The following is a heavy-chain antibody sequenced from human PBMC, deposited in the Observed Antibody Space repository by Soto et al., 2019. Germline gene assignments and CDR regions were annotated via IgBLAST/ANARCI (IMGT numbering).Heavy chain of an antibody. J-gene: IGHJ4*02. V-gene: IGHV2-5*02. CDR2: IYWDDDK. CDR3: AHRIPGSTTGWNTVIFDY. D-gene: IGHD1-1*01. Sequence: QITLKESGPPLVNPTQTLTLTCSFSGFSLSTTGVGVGWIRQPPGQALEWLEFIYWDDDKRYSPSLRSRLTIMKDTSKNQVVLTMTNMDPVDTATYFCAHRIPGSTTGWNTVIFDYWGQGTLVTVSS. CDR1: GFSLSTTGVG.